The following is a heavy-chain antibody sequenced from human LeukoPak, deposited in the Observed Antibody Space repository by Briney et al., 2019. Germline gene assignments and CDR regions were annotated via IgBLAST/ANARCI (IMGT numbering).Heavy chain of an antibody. CDR1: GCSISSYY. D-gene: IGHD3-22*01. J-gene: IGHJ3*02. Sequence: SDTLSLTCTVSGCSISSYYWSWIRQPPGQGLEWIGYICYSGSTNYNPSLKSRVTISVDTSKNQFSLKLSSVTAADTAVYYCARTITMIVVAEDAFDIWGQGTMVTVSS. CDR2: ICYSGST. V-gene: IGHV4-59*08. CDR3: ARTITMIVVAEDAFDI.